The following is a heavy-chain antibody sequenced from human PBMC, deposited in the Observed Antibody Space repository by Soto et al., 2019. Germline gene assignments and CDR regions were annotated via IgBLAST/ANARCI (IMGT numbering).Heavy chain of an antibody. CDR1: GGSISSYY. D-gene: IGHD2-2*01. CDR2: FYHTGNT. CDR3: ARLHGYCISSSCHGHYAMDV. V-gene: IGHV4-59*08. Sequence: PSETLSLTCTVSGGSISSYYWSWIRQPPGEGLEWIGSFYHTGNTYYNPSLNSRVTVSVDTSKNQFSLKVTSVTAADTAVYYCARLHGYCISSSCHGHYAMDVWGQGTTVTVSS. J-gene: IGHJ6*02.